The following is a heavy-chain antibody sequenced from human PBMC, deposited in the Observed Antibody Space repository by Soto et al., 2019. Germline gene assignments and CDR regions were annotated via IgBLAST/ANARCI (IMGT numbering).Heavy chain of an antibody. CDR1: GFTFSDYY. CDR3: ARSGDNYNLLDY. CDR2: SSNSGTFT. Sequence: GGSLRLSCEASGFTFSDYYMSWIRQAPGKGLEWIAYSSNSGTFTKYADSVKGRFSISRDNAKNSLYLQINNLGGEDTATYFCARSGDNYNLLDYWGQGTPVTVSS. J-gene: IGHJ4*02. V-gene: IGHV3-11*06. D-gene: IGHD1-1*01.